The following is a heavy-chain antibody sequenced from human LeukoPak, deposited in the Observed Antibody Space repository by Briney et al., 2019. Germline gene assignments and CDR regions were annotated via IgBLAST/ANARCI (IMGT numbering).Heavy chain of an antibody. J-gene: IGHJ4*02. CDR3: ARGDDILTGYPGY. Sequence: LRLSCAASGFTFSDYYMSWIRQHPGKGLEWIGYIYYSGSTYYNPSLKSRVTIPVDTSKNQFSLKLSSVTAADTAVYYCARGDDILTGYPGYWGQGTLVTVSS. V-gene: IGHV4-31*02. CDR1: GFTFSDYY. CDR2: IYYSGST. D-gene: IGHD3-9*01.